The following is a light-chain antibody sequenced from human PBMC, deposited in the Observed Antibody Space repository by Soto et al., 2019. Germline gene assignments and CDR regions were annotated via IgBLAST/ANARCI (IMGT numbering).Light chain of an antibody. J-gene: IGLJ2*01. CDR3: ETWDRNTVV. Sequence: QSVLTQSSSASASLGSSVKLTCTLSSGHSSYIIAWHQQQPGKAPRYLMKLEGTGSYNKGSGVPDRFSGSSSGADRYLIISNLQFEDEADYYCETWDRNTVVFGGGTKVTVL. CDR1: SGHSSYI. CDR2: LEGTGSY. V-gene: IGLV4-60*02.